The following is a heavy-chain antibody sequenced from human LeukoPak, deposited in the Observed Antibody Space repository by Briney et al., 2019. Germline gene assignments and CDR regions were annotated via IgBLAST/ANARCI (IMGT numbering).Heavy chain of an antibody. CDR3: ARRYDFWSGYPTAFDY. CDR2: INPNTGGT. D-gene: IGHD3-3*01. J-gene: IGHJ4*02. Sequence: ASVKVSCKASGYTFTGYYIHWVRQAPGQGLEWMGFINPNTGGTSYAHKFQARVTMTRDTSISTAYMELSGLRSDDTAVYYCARRYDFWSGYPTAFDYWGQGTLVTVSS. V-gene: IGHV1-2*02. CDR1: GYTFTGYY.